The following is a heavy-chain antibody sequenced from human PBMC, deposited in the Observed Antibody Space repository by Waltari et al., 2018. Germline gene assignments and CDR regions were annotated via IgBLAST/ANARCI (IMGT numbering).Heavy chain of an antibody. J-gene: IGHJ6*02. V-gene: IGHV4-59*01. CDR1: GGSISSYY. CDR3: ARDRYSSSRFGMDV. D-gene: IGHD6-13*01. Sequence: QVQLQESGPGLVKPSETLSLTCTVSGGSISSYYWSWIRQPPGKGLEWIGYIYYSGSTNYNPSLKSRVTRSVDTSKNQFSLKLSSVTAADTAVYYCARDRYSSSRFGMDVWGQGTTVTVSS. CDR2: IYYSGST.